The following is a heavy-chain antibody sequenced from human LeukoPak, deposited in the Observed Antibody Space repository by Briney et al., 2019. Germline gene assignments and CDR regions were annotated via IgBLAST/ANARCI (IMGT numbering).Heavy chain of an antibody. CDR3: ARDKIPDSPMDV. V-gene: IGHV6-1*01. D-gene: IGHD2-2*01. J-gene: IGHJ6*02. CDR2: TYYRSKWYN. Sequence: SQTLSLTCAISGDSVSSNSAGWNWIRQSPSRGLEWLGRTYYRSKWYNDYAVSVQSRITINPDTSKNHFSLQLNSVAPEDTAVYYCARDKIPDSPMDVWGQGTTVTVSS. CDR1: GDSVSSNSAG.